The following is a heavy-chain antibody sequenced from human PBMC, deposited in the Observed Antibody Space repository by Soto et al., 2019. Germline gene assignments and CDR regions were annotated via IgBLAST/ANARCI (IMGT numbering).Heavy chain of an antibody. V-gene: IGHV3-66*01. Sequence: EVQLLESGGGLVQPGGSLRLSCAASGFTVSSNYMSWVRQAPGKGLEWVSGIYSGGSTYYADAVKGRFTISRDNSKNTRYVQKNRLRAEDTAVYYCAIGRERGAFDILGQGTIVTVPS. J-gene: IGHJ3*02. CDR2: IYSGGST. CDR1: GFTVSSNY. CDR3: AIGRERGAFDI.